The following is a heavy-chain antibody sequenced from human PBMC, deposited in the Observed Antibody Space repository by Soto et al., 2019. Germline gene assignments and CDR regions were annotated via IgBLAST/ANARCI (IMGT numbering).Heavy chain of an antibody. J-gene: IGHJ3*02. CDR1: GGSISSGGYY. D-gene: IGHD4-17*01. Sequence: SETLSLTCTVSGGSISSGGYYWSWIRQHPGKGLEWIGYIYYSGSTYYNPSLKSRVTMSVDTSKNQFSLKLSSVTAADTAVYYCARDLDDYGDYGMAFDIWGQGTMVTVSS. CDR3: ARDLDDYGDYGMAFDI. CDR2: IYYSGST. V-gene: IGHV4-31*03.